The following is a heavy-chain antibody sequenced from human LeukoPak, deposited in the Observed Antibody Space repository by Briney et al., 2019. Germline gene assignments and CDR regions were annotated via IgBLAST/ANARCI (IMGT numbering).Heavy chain of an antibody. CDR3: ARGYDPSRDVFDI. CDR1: GGSISSGSYY. V-gene: IGHV4-61*02. J-gene: IGHJ3*02. D-gene: IGHD3-22*01. CDR2: IYASGST. Sequence: SQTLSLTSTVSGGSISSGSYYWSWIRQPAGKGLEWIGRIYASGSTNYNPSLKSRVTISVDMSKNQFSLKLSSVTAADTAVYYCARGYDPSRDVFDIWAQGTMATVSS.